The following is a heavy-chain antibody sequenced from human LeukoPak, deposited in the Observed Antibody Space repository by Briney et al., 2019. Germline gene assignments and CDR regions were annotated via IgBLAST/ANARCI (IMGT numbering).Heavy chain of an antibody. CDR2: INHEGGGI. J-gene: IGHJ4*02. Sequence: GGSLRLSCAASGFTFSESWMTWVRQVPGLGLEWVAHINHEGGGIQYVDSVKGRFTISRDNAKNSLYLQMNSLRAEDTAVYYCARTFLAAYFDYWGQGTLVTVSS. V-gene: IGHV3-7*01. D-gene: IGHD6-6*01. CDR1: GFTFSESW. CDR3: ARTFLAAYFDY.